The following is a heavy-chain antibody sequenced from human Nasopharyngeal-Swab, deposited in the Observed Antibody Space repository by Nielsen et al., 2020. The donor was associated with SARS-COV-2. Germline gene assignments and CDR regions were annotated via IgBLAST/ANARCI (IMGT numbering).Heavy chain of an antibody. CDR3: ARMRSSWSLDY. D-gene: IGHD6-13*01. CDR2: IFSNDEK. J-gene: IGHJ4*02. Sequence: WIRQPPGKALEWLAHIFSNDEKSYSTSLKSRLTISKDASKSQVVLTMTNMDPVDTATYYCARMRSSWSLDYWGQGTLVTVSS. V-gene: IGHV2-26*01.